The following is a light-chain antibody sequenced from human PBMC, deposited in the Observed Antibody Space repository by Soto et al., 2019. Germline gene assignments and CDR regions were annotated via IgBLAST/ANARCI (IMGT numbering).Light chain of an antibody. CDR3: QQYNSYWT. CDR2: DAS. Sequence: DIKVTQSPSTLIASVGDSVTITCRASQSISSWLAWYQQKPGKAPKLLIYDASSLESGVPSRFSGSGSGTEFTLTISSLQPDDFATYFCQQYNSYWTFGQGTKVDIK. J-gene: IGKJ1*01. V-gene: IGKV1-5*01. CDR1: QSISSW.